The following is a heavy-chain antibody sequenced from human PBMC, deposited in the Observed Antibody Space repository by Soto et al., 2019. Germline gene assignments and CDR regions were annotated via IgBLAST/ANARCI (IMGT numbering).Heavy chain of an antibody. V-gene: IGHV4-34*01. CDR2: INHSGST. CDR1: GGSFSGYY. D-gene: IGHD1-26*01. J-gene: IGHJ3*02. CDR3: ARQPLHRVASTISTLDI. Sequence: PSETLSLTCAVYGGSFSGYYWSWIRQPPGKGLEWIGEINHSGSTNYNPSLKSRVTISVDTSKNQFSLKLSSVTAADTAVYYCARQPLHRVASTISTLDIWGQGTVVT.